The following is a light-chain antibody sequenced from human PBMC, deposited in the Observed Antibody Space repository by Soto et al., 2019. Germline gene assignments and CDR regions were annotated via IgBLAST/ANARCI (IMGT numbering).Light chain of an antibody. V-gene: IGKV1-9*01. CDR2: AAS. J-gene: IGKJ1*01. CDR3: QQYNTYSRT. Sequence: DIQLTQSPSFLSASVGDRVIITCRASQGISSYLAWYQQKPGKAPKLLIYAASTLQSGVPSGFSGSGSGTEFTLTISSLQPEDFATFYCQQYNTYSRTFGQGTRVEVK. CDR1: QGISSY.